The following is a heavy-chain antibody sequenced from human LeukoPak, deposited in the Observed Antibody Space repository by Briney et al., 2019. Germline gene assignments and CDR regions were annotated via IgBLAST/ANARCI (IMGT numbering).Heavy chain of an antibody. D-gene: IGHD5-18*01. CDR2: ISAYNGNT. CDR1: GYTFTSYG. J-gene: IGHJ4*02. CDR3: ARAPTTVYSYGCIDY. Sequence: ASVKVSCKASGYTFTSYGISWVRQAPGQGLEWMGWISAYNGNTNYAQKLQGRVTMTTDTSTSTAYMELRSLRSDDTAVYYCARAPTTVYSYGCIDYWGQGTLVTVSS. V-gene: IGHV1-18*01.